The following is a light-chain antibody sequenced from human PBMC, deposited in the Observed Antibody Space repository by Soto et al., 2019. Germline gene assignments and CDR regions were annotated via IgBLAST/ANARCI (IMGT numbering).Light chain of an antibody. CDR1: QSVSTN. CDR3: QQYNNWLVT. CDR2: GAS. V-gene: IGKV3-15*01. Sequence: EIVMTQSPATLSVSPGERATLSCRASQSVSTNLAWYQQTPGQAPRLLIFGASARATGIPARFSGSGSGTEFTLTISSLQSEDFAVYYCQQYNNWLVTFGQGTKVEIK. J-gene: IGKJ1*01.